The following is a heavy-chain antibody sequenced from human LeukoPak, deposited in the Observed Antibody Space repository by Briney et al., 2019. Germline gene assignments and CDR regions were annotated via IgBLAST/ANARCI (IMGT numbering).Heavy chain of an antibody. J-gene: IGHJ2*01. Sequence: PGGSLRLSCAASGFTFSNYAMNWVRRAPGKGLQWVSAISPGSGSTYYADSVKGRFTISGDNSKNTLYLEMNSLRGEDTAVFYRAAAVNRDGSGWYLDFDFWGRGTLVTVSS. D-gene: IGHD6-19*01. CDR1: GFTFSNYA. CDR2: ISPGSGST. V-gene: IGHV3-23*01. CDR3: AAAVNRDGSGWYLDFDF.